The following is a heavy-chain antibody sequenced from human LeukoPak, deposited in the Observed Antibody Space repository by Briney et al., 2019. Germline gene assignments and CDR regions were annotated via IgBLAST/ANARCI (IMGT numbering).Heavy chain of an antibody. V-gene: IGHV1-69*04. D-gene: IGHD5-24*01. CDR1: GGTFSSYA. J-gene: IGHJ6*02. Sequence: SVKVSCKASGGTFSSYAISWVRQDPGQGLEWMGRIIPILGIANYAQKFQGRVTITADKSTSTAYMELSSLRSEDTAVYYCARERWLQSRRSYYYGMDVWGQGTTVTVSS. CDR2: IIPILGIA. CDR3: ARERWLQSRRSYYYGMDV.